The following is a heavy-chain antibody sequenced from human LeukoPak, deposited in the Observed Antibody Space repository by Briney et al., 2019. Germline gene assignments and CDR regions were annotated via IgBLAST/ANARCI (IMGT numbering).Heavy chain of an antibody. J-gene: IGHJ4*02. D-gene: IGHD2-2*02. V-gene: IGHV1-24*01. Sequence: ASVKVSCKVSGYTLTELSMHWVRQAPGKGLEWMGGFDPEDGETIYAQKFQGRVTMTEDTSTDTAYMELSSLRSEDTAVYYCATGTFDCSSTSCYTNRPFDYWGQGTLVTFSS. CDR1: GYTLTELS. CDR3: ATGTFDCSSTSCYTNRPFDY. CDR2: FDPEDGET.